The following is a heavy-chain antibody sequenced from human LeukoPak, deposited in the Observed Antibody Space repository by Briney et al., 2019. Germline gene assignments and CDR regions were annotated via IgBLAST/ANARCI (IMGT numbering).Heavy chain of an antibody. Sequence: GGSLRLSCAASGFTFSSYAMSWVRQALGKGLEWVSAISGSGGSTYYADSVKGRFTISRDNSKNTLYLQMNSLRAEDTAVYYCAKHGGLTYYYYYMDVWGKGTTVTVSS. CDR2: ISGSGGST. V-gene: IGHV3-23*01. J-gene: IGHJ6*03. CDR3: AKHGGLTYYYYYMDV. CDR1: GFTFSSYA.